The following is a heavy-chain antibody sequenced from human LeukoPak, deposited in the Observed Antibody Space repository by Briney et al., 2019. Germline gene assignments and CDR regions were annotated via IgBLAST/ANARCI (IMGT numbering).Heavy chain of an antibody. D-gene: IGHD6-19*01. V-gene: IGHV3-53*01. CDR3: ARLMAVSGDYPFDP. J-gene: IGHJ5*02. Sequence: PGGSLRLSCAASGFTVSANYMTWVRQAPGKGLEWVSVIYSGGDTYYADSVKGRFTISRDNSKNTLYLQMNSLRAEDTAVYYCARLMAVSGDYPFDPWGQGTLVTVSS. CDR1: GFTVSANY. CDR2: IYSGGDT.